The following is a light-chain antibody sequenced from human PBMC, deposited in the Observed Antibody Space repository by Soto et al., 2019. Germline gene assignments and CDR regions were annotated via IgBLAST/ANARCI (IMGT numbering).Light chain of an antibody. CDR1: QSVSSSY. Sequence: EIVLPQSPGTLSLSPGERATLSCRASQSVSSSYLAWYQQKPGQAPRLLIYGASSRATGIPDRFSGSGSGTDFTLTISRLEPEDFAVYYCQQYGSSRTFGQGTKVEI. CDR2: GAS. CDR3: QQYGSSRT. J-gene: IGKJ1*01. V-gene: IGKV3-20*01.